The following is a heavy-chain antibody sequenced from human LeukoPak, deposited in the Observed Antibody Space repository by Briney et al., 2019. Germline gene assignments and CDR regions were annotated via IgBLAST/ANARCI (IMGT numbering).Heavy chain of an antibody. J-gene: IGHJ5*02. Sequence: SEALSLTCTVSGDSISSTNFYWGWIRQPPGKGLEWIGSIYNTGSTYYNPSLKSRVTISVDSSKNQFSLILNSVTAADTAVYYCARGGYYDILTGPPYNNWFDPWGQGTLVTVSS. CDR1: GDSISSTNFY. V-gene: IGHV4-39*07. D-gene: IGHD3-9*01. CDR2: IYNTGST. CDR3: ARGGYYDILTGPPYNNWFDP.